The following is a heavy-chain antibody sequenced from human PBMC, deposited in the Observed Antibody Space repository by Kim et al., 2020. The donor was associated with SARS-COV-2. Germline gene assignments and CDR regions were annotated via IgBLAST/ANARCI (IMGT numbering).Heavy chain of an antibody. CDR2: ISGSGGST. CDR3: AKGRGGSCWSAFDI. D-gene: IGHD2-15*01. Sequence: GGSLRLSCAASGFTFSNYAMSWVRQAPGKGLEWVSVISGSGGSTYYADSVKGRFTISRDNSKNTLYLQMNSLRAEDTAVYYCAKGRGGSCWSAFDIWGQGTMVTVSS. J-gene: IGHJ3*02. V-gene: IGHV3-23*01. CDR1: GFTFSNYA.